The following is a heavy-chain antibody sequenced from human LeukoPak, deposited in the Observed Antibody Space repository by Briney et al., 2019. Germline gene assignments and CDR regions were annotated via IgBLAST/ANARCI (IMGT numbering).Heavy chain of an antibody. CDR2: INWNGGSK. Sequence: SGGSLRLSCAASGFTFDDYAMSEVRQAPGKGLRWVSGINWNGGSKAYADAVKGRFTIYSATAKNSLFLEMNILRPQDTASDYCARGEYYGSNDYYFDLWGQGTLVSVSS. V-gene: IGHV3-20*04. D-gene: IGHD4-23*01. CDR3: ARGEYYGSNDYYFDL. J-gene: IGHJ4*02. CDR1: GFTFDDYA.